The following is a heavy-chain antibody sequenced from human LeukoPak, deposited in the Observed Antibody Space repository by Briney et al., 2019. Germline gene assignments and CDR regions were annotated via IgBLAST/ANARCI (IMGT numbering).Heavy chain of an antibody. CDR2: INHSGST. CDR3: ARGRYSSSRGYFQH. V-gene: IGHV4-34*01. CDR1: GGSFSGYY. J-gene: IGHJ1*01. D-gene: IGHD6-13*01. Sequence: SENLSLTCAVYGGSFSGYYWSWIRQPPGKGLEWIGEINHSGSTNYNPSLKSRVTISVDTSKNQFSLKLSSVTAADTAVYYCARGRYSSSRGYFQHWGQGTLVTVSS.